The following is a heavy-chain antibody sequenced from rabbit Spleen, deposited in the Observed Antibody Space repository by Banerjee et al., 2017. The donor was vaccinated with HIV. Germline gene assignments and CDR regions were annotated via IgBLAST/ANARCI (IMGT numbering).Heavy chain of an antibody. CDR1: GFSFSSSYD. CDR3: ARGSPTWLDI. CDR2: ISTVGSA. V-gene: IGHV1S45*01. Sequence: QEQLVESGGGLVKPGASLTLTCTASGFSFSSSYDMSWVRQAPGKGLEYIGFISTVGSASYSSWASGRFTISKTSSTTVDLQMTSLTAADTATYFCARGSPTWLDIWGPGTLVTVS. J-gene: IGHJ3*01.